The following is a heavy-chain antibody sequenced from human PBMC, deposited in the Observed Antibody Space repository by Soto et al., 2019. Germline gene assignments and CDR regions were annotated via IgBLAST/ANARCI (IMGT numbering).Heavy chain of an antibody. D-gene: IGHD3-22*01. J-gene: IGHJ4*02. Sequence: KVSCKASVYTFTGYYMHWVRQAPGQGLEWMGWVNPNSGGTNYAQKFQGRVTMTRDTSISTAYMELSRLRSDDTAVYYCARDLEYYYDSSGHGSDYWGQGTLVTVSS. CDR2: VNPNSGGT. CDR3: ARDLEYYYDSSGHGSDY. CDR1: VYTFTGYY. V-gene: IGHV1-2*02.